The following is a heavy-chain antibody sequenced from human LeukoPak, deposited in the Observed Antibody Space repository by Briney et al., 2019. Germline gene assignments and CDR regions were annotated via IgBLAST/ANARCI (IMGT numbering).Heavy chain of an antibody. Sequence: SETLSLTCAVYGGSFSGYYWGWIRQPPGKGLEWIADINHSGSTNYNPSLKSRVTISVDTSKNQFSLKLSSVTAAERAAYSAANLYASGCSDGYRTFDYWGQGTLVTVSS. J-gene: IGHJ4*02. CDR2: INHSGST. CDR3: ANLYASGCSDGYRTFDY. CDR1: GGSFSGYY. D-gene: IGHD5-24*01. V-gene: IGHV4-34*01.